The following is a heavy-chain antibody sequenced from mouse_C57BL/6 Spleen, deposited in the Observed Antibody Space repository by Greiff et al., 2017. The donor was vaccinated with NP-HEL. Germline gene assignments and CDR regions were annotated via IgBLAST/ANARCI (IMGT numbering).Heavy chain of an antibody. J-gene: IGHJ4*01. CDR3: ARSIYYDYADDPVYAMDY. CDR2: IRNKANGYTT. CDR1: GFTFTDYY. Sequence: EVQVVESGGGLVQPGGSLSLSCAASGFTFTDYYMSWVRQPPGKALEWLGFIRNKANGYTTEYSASVKGRFTISRDNSQSSLYLQMNALRAEDSATYYCARSIYYDYADDPVYAMDYWGQGTSVTVSS. D-gene: IGHD2-4*01. V-gene: IGHV7-3*01.